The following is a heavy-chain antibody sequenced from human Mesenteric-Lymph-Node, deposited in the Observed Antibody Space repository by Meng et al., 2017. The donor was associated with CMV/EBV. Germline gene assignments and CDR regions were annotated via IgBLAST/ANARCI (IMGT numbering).Heavy chain of an antibody. CDR1: GFTFSTYD. J-gene: IGHJ3*02. Sequence: GGSLRLSCAASGFTFSTYDMHWVRQATGKGLEWVSTIGTAGDTYYPVSVKGRFTISRENAKNSLYLQMNSLRAGDTAVYYCARGGIWGSPDAFDIWGQGTMVTVSS. D-gene: IGHD2-15*01. CDR2: IGTAGDT. CDR3: ARGGIWGSPDAFDI. V-gene: IGHV3-13*01.